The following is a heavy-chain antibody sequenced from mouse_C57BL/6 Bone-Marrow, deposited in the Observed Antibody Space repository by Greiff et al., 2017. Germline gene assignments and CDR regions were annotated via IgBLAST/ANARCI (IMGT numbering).Heavy chain of an antibody. CDR2: IYPRSGNT. D-gene: IGHD1-1*01. CDR3: AGYGSSSYAY. Sequence: LQESGAELARPGASVKLSCKASGYTFTSSGISWVKQRTGQGLEWIGEIYPRSGNTYYNEKFKGKATLTADKSSSTAYMELRSLTSEDSAVYFCAGYGSSSYAYWGQGTLVSVSA. V-gene: IGHV1-81*01. J-gene: IGHJ3*01. CDR1: GYTFTSSG.